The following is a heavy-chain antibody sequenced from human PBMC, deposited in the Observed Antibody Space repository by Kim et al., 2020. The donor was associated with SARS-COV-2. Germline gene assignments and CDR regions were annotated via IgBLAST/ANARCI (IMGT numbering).Heavy chain of an antibody. CDR3: AKAVGYSGWYVDYYYGMDV. CDR2: ISWNSGSI. D-gene: IGHD6-19*01. J-gene: IGHJ6*02. CDR1: GFTFDDYA. Sequence: GGSLRLSCAASGFTFDDYAMHWVRQAPGKGLEWVSGISWNSGSICYADSVKGRFTISRDNAKNSLYLQMNSLRAEDTALYYCAKAVGYSGWYVDYYYGMDVWGQATTVTVS. V-gene: IGHV3-9*01.